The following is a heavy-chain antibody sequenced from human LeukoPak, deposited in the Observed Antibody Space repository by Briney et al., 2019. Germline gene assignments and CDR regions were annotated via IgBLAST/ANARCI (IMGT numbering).Heavy chain of an antibody. CDR2: INPSGCST. CDR3: AKTYYYDSSGNSYYYGMDV. J-gene: IGHJ6*02. CDR1: GYTFTSYY. D-gene: IGHD3-22*01. V-gene: IGHV1-46*01. Sequence: ASVKVSCKASGYTFTSYYMHWVRQAPGQGLEWMGIINPSGCSTSYAQKFQGRVTMTRDTSTSTVYMELSSLRSEDTAVYYCAKTYYYDSSGNSYYYGMDVWGQGTTVTVSS.